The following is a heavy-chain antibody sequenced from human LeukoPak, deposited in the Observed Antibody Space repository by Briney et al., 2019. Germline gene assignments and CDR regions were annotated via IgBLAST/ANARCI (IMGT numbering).Heavy chain of an antibody. D-gene: IGHD6-19*01. CDR2: IYYSGST. Sequence: PSQTLSHTCTASGGSISSGDYYWSWIRQPPGKGLEWIGYIYYSGSTYYNPSLKSRVTISVDTSKNQFSLKLSSVTAADTAVYYCARDSTGNQNGQIDSSGWYFDYWGQGTLVTASS. V-gene: IGHV4-30-4*08. J-gene: IGHJ4*02. CDR3: ARDSTGNQNGQIDSSGWYFDY. CDR1: GGSISSGDYY.